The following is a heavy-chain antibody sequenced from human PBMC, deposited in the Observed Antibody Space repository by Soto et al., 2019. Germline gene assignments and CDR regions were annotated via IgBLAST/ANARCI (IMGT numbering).Heavy chain of an antibody. Sequence: QVQLQESGPGLVKPSETLYLTCTVSGGSISSYCWSWVRQPPGEGLEWIANICNSGGTNYNPSLKRRVVISVDTSRNQFSLKLSSVTAADTAVYYCARGVGRYGSNLDYWGQGTLVTVSS. CDR3: ARGVGRYGSNLDY. J-gene: IGHJ4*02. V-gene: IGHV4-59*01. CDR1: GGSISSYC. CDR2: ICNSGGT. D-gene: IGHD1-26*01.